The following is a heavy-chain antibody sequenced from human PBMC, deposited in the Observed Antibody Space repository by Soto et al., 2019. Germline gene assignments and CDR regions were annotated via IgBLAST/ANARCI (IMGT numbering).Heavy chain of an antibody. J-gene: IGHJ6*02. CDR2: IYYSGST. CDR3: ARSSQRYCSRTTCCPYSCYYGMDV. CDR1: GGSISSGDYY. V-gene: IGHV4-30-4*01. Sequence: KASETLSLTCTVSGGSISSGDYYWSWIRQPPGKGLEWIGYIYYSGSTYYNPSLKSRVTISVDTSKNQFSLKLSSVTAADTAVHYCARSSQRYCSRTTCCPYSCYYGMDVWGRGTTVTVSS. D-gene: IGHD2-2*01.